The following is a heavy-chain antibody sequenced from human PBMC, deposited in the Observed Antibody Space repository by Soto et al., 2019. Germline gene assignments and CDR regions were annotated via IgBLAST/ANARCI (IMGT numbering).Heavy chain of an antibody. CDR1: GGTFSSYA. V-gene: IGHV1-69*10. CDR2: IIPILGIA. J-gene: IGHJ3*02. Sequence: ASVKVSCKASGGTFSSYAISWVRQAPGQGLEWMGGIIPILGIANYAQQFQGRVTITADKSTSTAYMELSSLRSEDTAVYYCARGQGSDSSSWFFAFDIWGQGTLGTVSS. D-gene: IGHD6-13*01. CDR3: ARGQGSDSSSWFFAFDI.